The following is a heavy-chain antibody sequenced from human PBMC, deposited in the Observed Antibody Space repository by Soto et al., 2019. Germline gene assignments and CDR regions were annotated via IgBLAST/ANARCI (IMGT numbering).Heavy chain of an antibody. CDR2: IYYDGNT. D-gene: IGHD6-6*01. CDR3: VSSSIEPRIFTSGFDY. J-gene: IGHJ4*02. Sequence: PSETLSLTCTVSGDPMISNSHYWGWIRQPPGKGLESIANIYYDGNTYYNPSLKSRVTISLDTSKNQFSLRLNSVTAADTAVYLFVSSSIEPRIFTSGFDYWGVGTLVTVPS. V-gene: IGHV4-39*01. CDR1: GDPMISNSHY.